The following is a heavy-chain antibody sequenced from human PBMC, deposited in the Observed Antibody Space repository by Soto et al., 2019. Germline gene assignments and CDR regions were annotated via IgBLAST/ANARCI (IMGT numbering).Heavy chain of an antibody. Sequence: GGSLRLSCAASGFTFSSYAMIWVRQAPGKGLEWVSAISGSGGSTYYADSVKGRFTISRDNSKNTLYLQMNSLRAEDTAVYYCAKDLSSGWDYFDYWGQGTLVTVSS. CDR1: GFTFSSYA. D-gene: IGHD6-19*01. CDR2: ISGSGGST. CDR3: AKDLSSGWDYFDY. V-gene: IGHV3-23*01. J-gene: IGHJ4*02.